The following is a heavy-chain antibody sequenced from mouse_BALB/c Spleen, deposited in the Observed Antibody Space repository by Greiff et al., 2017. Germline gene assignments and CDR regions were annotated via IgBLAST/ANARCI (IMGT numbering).Heavy chain of an antibody. D-gene: IGHD2-4*01. CDR2: IWSGGST. V-gene: IGHV2-2*02. CDR1: GFSLTSYG. J-gene: IGHJ2*01. Sequence: VKVVESGPGLVQPSQSLSITCTVSGFSLTSYGVHWVRQSPGKGLEWLGVIWSGGSTDYNAAFISRLSISKDNSKSQVFFKMNSLQANDTAIYYCARGDYDYYFDYWGQGTTLTVSS. CDR3: ARGDYDYYFDY.